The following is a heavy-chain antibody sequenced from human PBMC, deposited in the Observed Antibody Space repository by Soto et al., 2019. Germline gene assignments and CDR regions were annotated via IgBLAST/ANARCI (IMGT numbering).Heavy chain of an antibody. J-gene: IGHJ4*02. D-gene: IGHD3-9*01. V-gene: IGHV3-49*03. CDR2: IRSKAYGGTT. Sequence: GGSLRLSCTASGFTFGDFAIGWFRQAPGKGLEWVGFIRSKAYGGTTEYAASVKGRFTISRDDSKSIAYLQMNSLKTEDTAVYFCTRDKLYDILTGPDYWGQGTLVTVSS. CDR1: GFTFGDFA. CDR3: TRDKLYDILTGPDY.